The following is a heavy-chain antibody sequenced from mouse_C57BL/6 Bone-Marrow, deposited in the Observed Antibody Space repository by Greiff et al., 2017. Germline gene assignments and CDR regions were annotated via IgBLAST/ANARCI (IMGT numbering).Heavy chain of an antibody. CDR2: ISSGGSYT. Sequence: DVKLVESGGDLVKPGGSLKLSCAASGFTFSSYGMSWVRQTPDKRLEWVATISSGGSYTYYPDSVKGRFTISRDNAKNTLYLQMSSLKSEDTAMXYCARGGGYDSFAYWGQGTLVTVSA. D-gene: IGHD2-2*01. J-gene: IGHJ3*01. CDR3: ARGGGYDSFAY. V-gene: IGHV5-6*02. CDR1: GFTFSSYG.